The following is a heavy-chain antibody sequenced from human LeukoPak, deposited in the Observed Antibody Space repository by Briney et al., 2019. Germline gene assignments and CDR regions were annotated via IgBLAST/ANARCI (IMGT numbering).Heavy chain of an antibody. CDR2: IYYSGST. CDR1: GGSISSGSFY. CDR3: ARPGYSSGY. V-gene: IGHV4-39*01. J-gene: IGHJ4*02. Sequence: SETLSLTCTVSGGSISSGSFYWSWIRQTAGKGLEWIGSIYYSGSTYYNPSLKSRVTISVDTSKNQFSLKLSSVTAADTAVYYCARPGYSSGYWGQGTLVTVSS. D-gene: IGHD6-19*01.